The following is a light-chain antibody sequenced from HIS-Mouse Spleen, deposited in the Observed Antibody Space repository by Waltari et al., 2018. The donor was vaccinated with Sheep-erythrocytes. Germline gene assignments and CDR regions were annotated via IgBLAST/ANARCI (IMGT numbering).Light chain of an antibody. CDR2: EGS. J-gene: IGLJ3*02. Sequence: QSALPQPASVSGSPGQSTTISCTGTSSDVGSYNLVPWYQQHPGKAPKLMIYEGSKRPSGVSNRFSGSKSGNTASLTISGLQAEDEADYYCCSYAGSSTPWVFGGGTKLTVL. V-gene: IGLV2-23*01. CDR3: CSYAGSSTPWV. CDR1: SSDVGSYNL.